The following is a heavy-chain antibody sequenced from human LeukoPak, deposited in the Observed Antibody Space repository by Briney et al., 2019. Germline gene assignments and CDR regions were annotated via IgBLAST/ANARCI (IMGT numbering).Heavy chain of an antibody. J-gene: IGHJ4*02. V-gene: IGHV3-23*01. D-gene: IGHD6-19*01. CDR2: VSGSGGIT. CDR3: AKTTAGNSSGRNPGWPVDY. CDR1: GFTFSSYA. Sequence: GRSLRLSCAASGFTFSSYAMHWVRQAPGKGLEWVSHVSGSGGITYYADSVKGRFTIFRDNSKNTLYLQMDSLRAEDTAVYYCAKTTAGNSSGRNPGWPVDYWGQGTLVTVSS.